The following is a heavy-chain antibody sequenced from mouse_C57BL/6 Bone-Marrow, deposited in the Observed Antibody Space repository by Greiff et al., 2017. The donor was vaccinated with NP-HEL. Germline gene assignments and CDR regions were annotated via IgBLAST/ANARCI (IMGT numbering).Heavy chain of an antibody. Sequence: EVQRVESGGGLVQSGRSLRLSCATSGFTFSDFYMEWVRQAPGKGLEWIAASRNKANDYTTEYSASVKGRFIVSRDTSQSILYLQMNVLRAEDTAIYYCARDACLTPDWYFDVWGTGTTVTVSS. J-gene: IGHJ1*03. V-gene: IGHV7-1*01. CDR2: SRNKANDYTT. CDR3: ARDACLTPDWYFDV. CDR1: GFTFSDFY. D-gene: IGHD1-1*01.